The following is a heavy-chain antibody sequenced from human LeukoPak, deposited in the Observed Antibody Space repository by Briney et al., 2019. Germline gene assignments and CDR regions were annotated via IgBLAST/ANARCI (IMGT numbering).Heavy chain of an antibody. CDR3: AKDKYYGDYYGDAFDI. CDR1: GFTFDDYA. CDR2: ISWNSGSI. V-gene: IGHV3-9*01. J-gene: IGHJ3*02. D-gene: IGHD4-17*01. Sequence: PGGSLRLSCAASGFTFDDYAMHWVRQAPGKGLEWVSGISWNSGSIGYADSVKGRFTISRDNAKNSLYLQMNSLRAEDTALYYCAKDKYYGDYYGDAFDIWGQGTMVTVSS.